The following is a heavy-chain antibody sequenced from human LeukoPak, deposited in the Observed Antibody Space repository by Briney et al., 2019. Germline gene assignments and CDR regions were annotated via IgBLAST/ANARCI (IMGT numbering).Heavy chain of an antibody. CDR3: ARAISDYDASDI. Sequence: GGSLRLSCAASGFTFSSYSMNWVRQTPGKGLEWVSSISSSSNFIYYADSVKGRFTISRDNAKNSLYLQMNSLRAEDTAVYYCARAISDYDASDIWGQGTMVTVSS. J-gene: IGHJ3*02. CDR1: GFTFSSYS. CDR2: ISSSSNFI. D-gene: IGHD4-17*01. V-gene: IGHV3-21*01.